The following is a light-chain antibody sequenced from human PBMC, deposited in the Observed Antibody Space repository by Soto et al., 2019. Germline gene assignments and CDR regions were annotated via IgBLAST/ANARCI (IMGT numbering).Light chain of an antibody. CDR3: QQYKNWPPLT. V-gene: IGKV3D-15*01. Sequence: ETVMTQSPATLSVSPGERATLSCRASQRVDSDLAWYQQKPGQTPRLLIFSASIRATGVPARFSGSGSGTEFTLTITGLQSEDFAVYYCQQYKNWPPLTFGGGTKVE. CDR2: SAS. J-gene: IGKJ4*01. CDR1: QRVDSD.